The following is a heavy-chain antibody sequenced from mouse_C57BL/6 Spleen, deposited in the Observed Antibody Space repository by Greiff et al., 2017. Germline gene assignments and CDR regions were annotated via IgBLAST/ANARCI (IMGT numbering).Heavy chain of an antibody. J-gene: IGHJ4*01. D-gene: IGHD5-1*01. CDR2: ISDGGSYT. CDR1: GFTFSSYA. Sequence: EVKLMESGGGLVKPGGSLKLSCAASGFTFSSYAMSWVRQTPEKRLEWVATISDGGSYTYYPDNVKGRFTISRDNAKNNLYLQMSHLKSEDTAMYYCARGTSGAGAAMDYWGQGTSVTFSS. V-gene: IGHV5-4*03. CDR3: ARGTSGAGAAMDY.